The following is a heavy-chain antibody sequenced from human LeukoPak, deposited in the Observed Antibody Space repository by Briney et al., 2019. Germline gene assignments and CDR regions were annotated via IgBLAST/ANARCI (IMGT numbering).Heavy chain of an antibody. CDR1: EFIFNDHY. J-gene: IGHJ4*02. Sequence: GGSQRLSCAASEFIFNDHYMNWIRQAPGKGLEWVSYISSSGSTTYYADSVKGRFTISRDNAKNSLYLQMNSLRAEDTAVYYCARGAMSYASSRLPFYWGQGTLVSLSS. D-gene: IGHD3-16*01. CDR3: ARGAMSYASSRLPFY. V-gene: IGHV3-11*04. CDR2: ISSSGSTT.